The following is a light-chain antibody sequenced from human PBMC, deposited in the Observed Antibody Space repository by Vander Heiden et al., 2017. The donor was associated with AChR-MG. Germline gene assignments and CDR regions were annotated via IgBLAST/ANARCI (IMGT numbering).Light chain of an antibody. CDR2: GAS. V-gene: IGKV3-11*01. CDR1: QSVSSY. J-gene: IGKJ4*01. Sequence: EIVLIQSPATLSLSPGERATLSCRASQSVSSYLAWYQQKPGQAPRLLIYGASNRATGIPARFSGSGSGTDFTLTISSLEPEDFAVYYCQQRSNWPLTFGGGTKVEIK. CDR3: QQRSNWPLT.